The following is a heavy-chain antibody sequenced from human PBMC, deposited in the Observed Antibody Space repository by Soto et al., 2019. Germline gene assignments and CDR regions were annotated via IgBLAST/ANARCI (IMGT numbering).Heavy chain of an antibody. CDR1: GGSISSGGYY. Sequence: QVQLQESGPGLVKPSQTLSLTCTVSGGSISSGGYYWSWIRQHPGKGLEWIGYIYYSGSTYYNPSLKSRVTISVDASKHLFSLKLSFDTAVDTAVYYCARARRLRLDETHYYCGMDVRGHGTTVNVSS. D-gene: IGHD3-16*01. CDR2: IYYSGST. CDR3: ARARRLRLDETHYYCGMDV. V-gene: IGHV4-31*03. J-gene: IGHJ6*02.